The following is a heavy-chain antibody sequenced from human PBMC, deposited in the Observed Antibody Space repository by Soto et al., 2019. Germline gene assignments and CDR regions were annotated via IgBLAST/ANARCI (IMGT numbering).Heavy chain of an antibody. D-gene: IGHD1-1*01. CDR3: ARSTGPDAFDI. J-gene: IGHJ3*02. Sequence: GGSLRLSCAASGFTVSSNYMSWVRQAPGKGLEWVSVIYSGGSTYYADSVKGRFTISRHNSKNTLYLQMNSLRAEATAVYYCARSTGPDAFDIWGQGTMVTVSS. CDR2: IYSGGST. CDR1: GFTVSSNY. V-gene: IGHV3-53*04.